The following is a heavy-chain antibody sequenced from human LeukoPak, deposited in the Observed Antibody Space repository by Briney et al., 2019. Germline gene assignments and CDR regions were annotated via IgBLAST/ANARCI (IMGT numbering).Heavy chain of an antibody. Sequence: ASVTVSRQVSVYTLPELSMHWLRQAPGKGREGVGGFDHEDGETIYAQKFQGRVTMTEDTSTDTAYMELSSLRSEDTAVYYCATAGIQLWLRSGDAFDIWGQGTMVTVSS. J-gene: IGHJ3*02. CDR2: FDHEDGET. CDR1: VYTLPELS. D-gene: IGHD5-18*01. V-gene: IGHV1-24*01. CDR3: ATAGIQLWLRSGDAFDI.